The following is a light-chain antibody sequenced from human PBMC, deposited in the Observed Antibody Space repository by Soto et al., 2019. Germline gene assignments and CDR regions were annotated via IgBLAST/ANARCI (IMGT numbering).Light chain of an antibody. Sequence: DIQMTQSPSTLSASVGDRVTITCRASQSISSWLAWYQQKPGKAPKLLVYRASTLESGVPSRFSGSGSGTEFTLNIIGLQPDDFATYCCQRDDSDPTYGQRTKMEIK. CDR2: RAS. V-gene: IGKV1-5*03. CDR3: QRDDSDPT. CDR1: QSISSW. J-gene: IGKJ2*01.